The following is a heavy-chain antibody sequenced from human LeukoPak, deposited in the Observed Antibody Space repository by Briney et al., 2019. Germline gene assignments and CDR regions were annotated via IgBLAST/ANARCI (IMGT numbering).Heavy chain of an antibody. Sequence: GGSLRLSCAASGFTFSSYWMSWVRQAPGKGLEWVADIKEDGSEKYYVDSVKGRFTISRDNSKNTLYLQMNSLRAEDTAVYYCAGEQARAVAGHFDYWGQGTLVTVSS. CDR1: GFTFSSYW. CDR2: IKEDGSEK. J-gene: IGHJ4*02. D-gene: IGHD6-19*01. V-gene: IGHV3-7*01. CDR3: AGEQARAVAGHFDY.